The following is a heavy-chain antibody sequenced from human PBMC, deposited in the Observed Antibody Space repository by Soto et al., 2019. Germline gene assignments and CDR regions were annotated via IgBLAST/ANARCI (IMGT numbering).Heavy chain of an antibody. CDR2: IRDKADSYTT. Sequence: EVQLVESGGGLVQPGGSLRLSCAASGFTFSYHHMDWVRQAPGKGLEWVGRIRDKADSYTTEYAASVNGRFTISRDDSRNSMYLQMTSLKTEDTAVYYCAAIRGVVGYWGEGTLVTVSS. V-gene: IGHV3-72*01. J-gene: IGHJ4*02. D-gene: IGHD3-10*01. CDR3: AAIRGVVGY. CDR1: GFTFSYHH.